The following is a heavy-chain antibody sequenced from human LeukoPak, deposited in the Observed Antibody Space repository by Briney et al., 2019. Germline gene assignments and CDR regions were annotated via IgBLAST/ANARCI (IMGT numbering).Heavy chain of an antibody. Sequence: GASVKVSCKASGYTFANYYIHWVRQTPGQGLEWMGIINPSGGSTSYAQKFQGRVTMTRDMSTSTVYMELSSLRSEDTAVYYCARDARLYYYYYMDVWGKGTTVTVSS. V-gene: IGHV1-46*01. CDR3: ARDARLYYYYYMDV. CDR2: INPSGGST. D-gene: IGHD6-6*01. CDR1: GYTFANYY. J-gene: IGHJ6*03.